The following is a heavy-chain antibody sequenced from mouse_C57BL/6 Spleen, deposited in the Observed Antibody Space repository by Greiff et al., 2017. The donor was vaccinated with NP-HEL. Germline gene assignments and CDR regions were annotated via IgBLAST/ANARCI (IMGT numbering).Heavy chain of an antibody. J-gene: IGHJ2*01. CDR3: ARGGSSGYYFDY. D-gene: IGHD3-2*02. CDR1: GYTFTSYW. Sequence: VQLQQPGAELVKPGASVKLSCKASGYTFTSYWMHWVKQRPGQGLEWIGMIHPNSGSTNYNEKFKSKATLTVDKSSSTAYMQLSSLTSEDSAVYDCARGGSSGYYFDYWGQGTTLTVSS. V-gene: IGHV1-64*01. CDR2: IHPNSGST.